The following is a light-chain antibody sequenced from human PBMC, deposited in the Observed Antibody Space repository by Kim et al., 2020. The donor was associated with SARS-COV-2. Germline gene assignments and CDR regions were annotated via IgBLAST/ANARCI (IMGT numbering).Light chain of an antibody. CDR2: GKN. J-gene: IGLJ2*01. V-gene: IGLV3-19*01. Sequence: LVQTVRITCQGDSLRSYYASWYQQKPGQAPVLVIYGKNNRPSGIPDRFSGSSSGNTASLTITGAQAEDEADYYCNSRDSSGNHWVFGGGTQLTFL. CDR3: NSRDSSGNHWV. CDR1: SLRSYY.